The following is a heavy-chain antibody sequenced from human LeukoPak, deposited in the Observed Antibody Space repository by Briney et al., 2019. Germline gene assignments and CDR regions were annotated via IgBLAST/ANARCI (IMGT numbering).Heavy chain of an antibody. CDR1: GFTFSSYA. Sequence: PGGSLRLSCAASGFTFSSYAMHWVRQAPGKGLEWVAVISYDGSNKYYADSVKGRFTISRDNSKNTLYLQMNSLRAEDTAVYYCWGFWSGYRATDRGGDFDLWGRGTLVTVSS. D-gene: IGHD3-3*01. J-gene: IGHJ2*01. CDR3: WGFWSGYRATDRGGDFDL. V-gene: IGHV3-30-3*01. CDR2: ISYDGSNK.